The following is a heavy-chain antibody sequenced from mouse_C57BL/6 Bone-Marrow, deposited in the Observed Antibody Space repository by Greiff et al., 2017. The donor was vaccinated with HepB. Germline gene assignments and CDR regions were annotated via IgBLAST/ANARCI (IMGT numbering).Heavy chain of an antibody. V-gene: IGHV2-6-1*01. Sequence: QVQLKESGPGLVAPSQSLSITCTVSGFSLTSYGVHWVRQPPGKGLEWLVVIWSDGSTTYNSALKSRLSISKDNSKSQVFLKMNSLQTDDTAMYYCARHMGYGNYGWFDYWGQGTTLTVSS. D-gene: IGHD2-10*02. J-gene: IGHJ2*01. CDR1: GFSLTSYG. CDR3: ARHMGYGNYGWFDY. CDR2: IWSDGST.